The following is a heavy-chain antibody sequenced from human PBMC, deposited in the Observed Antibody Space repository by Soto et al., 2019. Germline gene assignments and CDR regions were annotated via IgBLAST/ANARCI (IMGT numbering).Heavy chain of an antibody. V-gene: IGHV1-18*01. CDR1: GYIFTTYG. CDR3: ARDLQFYSDSSGYRDVFDI. J-gene: IGHJ3*02. Sequence: QVQLVQSGTEVKKPGASVKVSCKASGYIFTTYGISWVRQAPGQGLEWMGWISANNGNTYYAQKFQGRVTMNTDTPTRTIYMERRSLRSDDTAVYYCARDLQFYSDSSGYRDVFDIWGQGTKVTVSS. D-gene: IGHD3-22*01. CDR2: ISANNGNT.